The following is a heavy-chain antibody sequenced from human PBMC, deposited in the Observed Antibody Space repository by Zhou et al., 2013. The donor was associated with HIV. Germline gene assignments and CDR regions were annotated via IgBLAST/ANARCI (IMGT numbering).Heavy chain of an antibody. CDR2: INPSGGST. Sequence: QVQLVQSGAEVKKPGASVKVSCKASGYIFTSYYMHWVRQAPGQGLEWMGIINPSGGSTSYAQKFQGRVTMTRDTSTSTVYMELSSLRSEDTAVYYCARAEDYYDSSGYLDYWGQGTLVTVSS. V-gene: IGHV1-46*03. D-gene: IGHD3-22*01. CDR1: GYIFTSYY. CDR3: ARAEDYYDSSGYLDY. J-gene: IGHJ4*02.